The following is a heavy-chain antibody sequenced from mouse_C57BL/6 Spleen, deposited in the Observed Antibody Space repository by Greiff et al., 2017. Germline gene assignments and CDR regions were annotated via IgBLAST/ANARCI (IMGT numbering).Heavy chain of an antibody. Sequence: VQLKQSGPELVKPGASVKISCKASGYSFTGYYMNWVKQSPEKSLEWIGEINPSTGGTTYNQKFKAKATLTVDKSSSTAYMQLKSLTSQDTAVYYWARWALDGYCFDYWGQGTTLTVSS. D-gene: IGHD2-3*01. CDR2: INPSTGGT. CDR1: GYSFTGYY. J-gene: IGHJ2*01. CDR3: ARWALDGYCFDY. V-gene: IGHV1-42*01.